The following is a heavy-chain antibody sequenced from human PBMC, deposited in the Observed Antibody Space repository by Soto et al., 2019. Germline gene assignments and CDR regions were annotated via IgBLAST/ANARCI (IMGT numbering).Heavy chain of an antibody. Sequence: GVLRLSCAASGFTFSSYAMSWVRQAPGKGLEWVSAISGSGGSTYYADSVKGRFTISRDNSKNTLYLQMNSLRAEDTAVYYCANGGYSSGWYAAAAFDIWGQGTMVTVSS. J-gene: IGHJ3*02. CDR1: GFTFSSYA. CDR3: ANGGYSSGWYAAAAFDI. D-gene: IGHD6-19*01. CDR2: ISGSGGST. V-gene: IGHV3-23*01.